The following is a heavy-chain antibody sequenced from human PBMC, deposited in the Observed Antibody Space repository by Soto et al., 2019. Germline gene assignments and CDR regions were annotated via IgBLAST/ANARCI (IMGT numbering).Heavy chain of an antibody. CDR1: GFTVSSNY. V-gene: IGHV3-66*01. D-gene: IGHD2-21*02. Sequence: GGSLRLSCAASGFTVSSNYMSWVRQAPGKGLEWVSVIYSGGSTYYADSVKGRFTISRDNSKNTLYLQMNSLRAEDTAVYYCARVGDGVYGMDVWGQGTTVTVSS. CDR2: IYSGGST. CDR3: ARVGDGVYGMDV. J-gene: IGHJ6*02.